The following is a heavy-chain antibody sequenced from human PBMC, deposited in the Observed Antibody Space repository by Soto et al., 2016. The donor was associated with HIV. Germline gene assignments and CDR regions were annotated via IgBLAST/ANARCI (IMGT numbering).Heavy chain of an antibody. CDR3: ATSRTTVTRTRGYYFDY. Sequence: EVQLLESGGGLVQPGRSLRLSCAASRSTFNIHAMSWVRQTPGKGLEWVSTISGSGGTTYYADYVRGQFTISRDNSKNILYLQMNSLRADDTALYYCATSRTTVTRTRGYYFDYWGQGALVIVSS. V-gene: IGHV3-23*01. D-gene: IGHD4-17*01. CDR2: ISGSGGTT. CDR1: RSTFNIHA. J-gene: IGHJ4*02.